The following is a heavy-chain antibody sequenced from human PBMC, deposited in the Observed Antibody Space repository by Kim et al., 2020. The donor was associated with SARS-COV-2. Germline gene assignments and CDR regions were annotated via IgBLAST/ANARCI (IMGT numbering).Heavy chain of an antibody. V-gene: IGHV1-2*07. D-gene: IGHD5-12*01. Sequence: YEHEVQGRVTMTRCTSISTAYMELSRLRSDDTAVYYCARVLNSGYGWFDPWGQGTLVTVSS. J-gene: IGHJ5*02. CDR3: ARVLNSGYGWFDP.